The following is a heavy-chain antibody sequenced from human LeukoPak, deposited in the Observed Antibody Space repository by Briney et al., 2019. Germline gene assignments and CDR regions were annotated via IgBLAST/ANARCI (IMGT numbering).Heavy chain of an antibody. CDR3: ARYYYNSSGYYYFDY. CDR2: IGSSG. D-gene: IGHD3-22*01. CDR1: GFTFSDYY. J-gene: IGHJ4*02. V-gene: IGHV3-11*01. Sequence: GGSLRHSCAASGFTFSDYYMSWIRQAPGKGLEWVSYIGSSGYYADSVKGRFTISRDNAKNSLYLQMNSLRAEDTAVYYCARYYYNSSGYYYFDYWGQGTLVTVSS.